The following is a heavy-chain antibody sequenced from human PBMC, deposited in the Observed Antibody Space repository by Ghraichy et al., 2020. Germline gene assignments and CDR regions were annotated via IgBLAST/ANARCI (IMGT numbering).Heavy chain of an antibody. Sequence: SETLSLTCTVSGGSISSYYWSWIRQPPGKGLEWIGYIYYNGSTNYNPSLKSRVTISVDTSKNQFSLKLSSVTAADTAVYYCARDGDEIDYWGQGTLVTVSS. CDR3: ARDGDEIDY. CDR1: GGSISSYY. D-gene: IGHD3-10*01. V-gene: IGHV4-59*01. J-gene: IGHJ4*02. CDR2: IYYNGST.